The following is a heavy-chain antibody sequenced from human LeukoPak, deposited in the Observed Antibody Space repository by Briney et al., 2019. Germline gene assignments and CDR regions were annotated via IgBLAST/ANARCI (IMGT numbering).Heavy chain of an antibody. D-gene: IGHD2-2*01. V-gene: IGHV3-30*01. Sequence: GVCLRLSRAASVFTLSSYALHWVRQAPGRGLEWVDVISYDGRNKYYADSLKGGFTLSRDNSQNTLYLQMNSVRGEDTGVYYCARDLIDCCSSSYYEERHYYYRHVW. CDR3: ARDLIDCCSSSYYEERHYYYRHV. CDR1: VFTLSSYA. CDR2: ISYDGRNK. J-gene: IGHJ6*03.